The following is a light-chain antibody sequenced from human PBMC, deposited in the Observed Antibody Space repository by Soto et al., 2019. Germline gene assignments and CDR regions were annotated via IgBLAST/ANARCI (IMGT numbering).Light chain of an antibody. CDR1: SSNIGSKF. V-gene: IGLV1-47*01. CDR2: RDD. CDR3: AAWDVRLSAV. J-gene: IGLJ3*02. Sequence: QSVLTQPPSASGTPGQRVTISCSGSSSNIGSKFVYWYQQLPGTAPKLLIYRDDQRPSGVPDRFSGSKTGTSASLAISGLRPEDEGDYYCAAWDVRLSAVFGGGTKLTVL.